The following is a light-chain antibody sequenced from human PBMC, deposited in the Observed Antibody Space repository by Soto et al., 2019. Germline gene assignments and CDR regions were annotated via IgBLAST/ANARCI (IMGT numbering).Light chain of an antibody. CDR2: DVS. Sequence: QSALTQPRSVSGSPGQSVTISCTGTSSDVGGYNYVSWYQQHPGKAPKLMIYDVSKRPSGVPDRFSGSKSGNTASLTISGLQDEDEADYYCCSYAGSYPGVFGTGTKLTVL. CDR1: SSDVGGYNY. J-gene: IGLJ1*01. V-gene: IGLV2-11*01. CDR3: CSYAGSYPGV.